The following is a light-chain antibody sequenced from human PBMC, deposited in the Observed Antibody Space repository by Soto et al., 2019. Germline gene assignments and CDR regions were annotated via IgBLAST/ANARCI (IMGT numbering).Light chain of an antibody. Sequence: EIMMTQSPANVSVFPGERATLSCRASQSIDSDLAWYQQKPGHVPRLLIYGASTRATGVPARFSGSGSGTEFTPTIISLQSDDFAVYYCQQYSHWRTFGPGTKVEIK. CDR3: QQYSHWRT. CDR1: QSIDSD. CDR2: GAS. V-gene: IGKV3-15*01. J-gene: IGKJ1*01.